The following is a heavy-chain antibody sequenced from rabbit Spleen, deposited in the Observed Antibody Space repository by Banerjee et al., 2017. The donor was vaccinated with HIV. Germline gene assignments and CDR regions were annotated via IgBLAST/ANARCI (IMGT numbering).Heavy chain of an antibody. J-gene: IGHJ4*01. CDR3: ARDLVDVRYSNL. V-gene: IGHV1S40*01. D-gene: IGHD5-1*01. CDR2: IDTGSSGRT. Sequence: QSLEETGGGLVKPGGTLTLTCKASGFSFSSSYWMSWVRQAPGKGLEWIAFIDTGSSGRTYYASWAKGRFTISKTSSTTVTLQLTSLTAADTATYFCARDLVDVRYSNLWGQGTLVTVS. CDR1: GFSFSSSYW.